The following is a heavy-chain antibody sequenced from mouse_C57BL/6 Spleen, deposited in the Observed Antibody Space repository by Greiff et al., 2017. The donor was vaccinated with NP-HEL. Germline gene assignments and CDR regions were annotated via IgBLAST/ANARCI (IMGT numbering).Heavy chain of an antibody. CDR2: IWGVGST. CDR1: GFSLTSYG. J-gene: IGHJ4*01. Sequence: VQLKESGPGLVAPSQSLSITCTVSGFSLTSYGVDWVRQSPGKGLEWLGVIWGVGSTNYNSALKSRLSISKDNSKSQVFLKMNSLQTDDTAMYYCARDSSGYVDYAMDYWGQGTSVTVSS. V-gene: IGHV2-6*01. D-gene: IGHD3-2*02. CDR3: ARDSSGYVDYAMDY.